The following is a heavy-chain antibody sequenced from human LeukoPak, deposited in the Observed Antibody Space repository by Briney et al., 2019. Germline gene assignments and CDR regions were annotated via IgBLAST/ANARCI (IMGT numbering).Heavy chain of an antibody. J-gene: IGHJ4*02. Sequence: GASVKVSCKASGYTFTSYDINWVRQATGQGLEWMGWMNPNSGNTGYTQKFQGWVTMTRDTSISTAYMELSRLRSDDTAVYYCARAAPRMSSGSYYNLLGYWGQGTLVTVSS. V-gene: IGHV1-8*01. CDR1: GYTFTSYD. D-gene: IGHD3-10*01. CDR2: MNPNSGNT. CDR3: ARAAPRMSSGSYYNLLGY.